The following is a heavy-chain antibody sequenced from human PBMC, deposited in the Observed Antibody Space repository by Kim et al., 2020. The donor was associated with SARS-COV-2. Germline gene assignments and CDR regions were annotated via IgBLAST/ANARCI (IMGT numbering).Heavy chain of an antibody. D-gene: IGHD2-8*02. V-gene: IGHV4-34*01. CDR2: IDHTGDT. CDR1: GGSLRSYS. CDR3: ARGRLTAEYYSGLDV. J-gene: IGHJ6*02. Sequence: SETLSLTCRVNGGSLRSYSWTWARQPPGKGLEWIGDIDHTGDTTSSPILKSRVTFSVDTSRNQFSLRLTSVTAADTAVYFCARGRLTAEYYSGLDVWGQGTTVTVSS.